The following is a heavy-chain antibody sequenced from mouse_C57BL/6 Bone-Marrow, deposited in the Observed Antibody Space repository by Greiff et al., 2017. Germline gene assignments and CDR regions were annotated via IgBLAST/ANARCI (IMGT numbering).Heavy chain of an antibody. J-gene: IGHJ2*01. CDR1: GFTFSSYA. CDR3: ARETGTLAYFDY. CDR2: ISDGGSYT. D-gene: IGHD4-1*01. V-gene: IGHV5-4*03. Sequence: EVMLVESGGGLVKPGGSLKLSCAASGFTFSSYAMSWVRQTPEKRLEWVATISDGGSYTYYPDNVKGRFTISRDNAKNNLYLQMSHLKSEDTAMYYCARETGTLAYFDYWGQGTTLTVSS.